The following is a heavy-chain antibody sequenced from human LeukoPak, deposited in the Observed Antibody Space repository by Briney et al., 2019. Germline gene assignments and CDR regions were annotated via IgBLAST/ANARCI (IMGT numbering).Heavy chain of an antibody. CDR1: GFTFSSYG. CDR2: IWYDGSNK. Sequence: GGSLRLSCAASGFTFSSYGMHWVRQAPGKGLEWVAVIWYDGSNKYYADSVKGRFTISRDNSKNTLYLQMNSLRAEDTAVYYCARDYSGSSYAFDIWGQGTMVTVSS. J-gene: IGHJ3*02. V-gene: IGHV3-33*01. D-gene: IGHD1-26*01. CDR3: ARDYSGSSYAFDI.